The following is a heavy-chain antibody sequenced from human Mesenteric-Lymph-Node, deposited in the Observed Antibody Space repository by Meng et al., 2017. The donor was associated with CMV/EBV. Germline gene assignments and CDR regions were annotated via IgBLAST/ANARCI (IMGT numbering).Heavy chain of an antibody. CDR1: GGTFSSYA. Sequence: SVKVSCKASGGTFSSYAISWVRQAPAQGLEWMGGIIPIFGTANYAQKFQGRVTITTDESTSTAYMELSSLRSEDTAVYYCARDRGIVVVPAAIRYYYGMDVWGQGTTVTVSS. CDR2: IIPIFGTA. CDR3: ARDRGIVVVPAAIRYYYGMDV. V-gene: IGHV1-69*05. J-gene: IGHJ6*02. D-gene: IGHD2-2*01.